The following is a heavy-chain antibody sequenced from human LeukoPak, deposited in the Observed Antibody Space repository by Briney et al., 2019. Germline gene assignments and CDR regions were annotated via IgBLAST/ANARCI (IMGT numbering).Heavy chain of an antibody. CDR2: IYTSGST. D-gene: IGHD3-3*01. J-gene: IGHJ4*02. V-gene: IGHV4-4*07. CDR1: GGSISSYY. CDR3: ARMSEYYDFWSGYYYFDY. Sequence: SETLSLTCTVSGGSISSYYWSWIRQPAGKGLEWIGRIYTSGSTNYNPSLKSRVTMSVDTSKNQFSLKLSSVTAADTAVYYCARMSEYYDFWSGYYYFDYWGQGTLVTVSS.